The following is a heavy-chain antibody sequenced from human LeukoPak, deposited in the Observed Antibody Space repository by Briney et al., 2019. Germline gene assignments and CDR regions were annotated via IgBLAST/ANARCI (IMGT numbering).Heavy chain of an antibody. CDR2: IRSKANSYAT. CDR3: TRRPDWRGDYYYGMDV. J-gene: IGHJ6*02. V-gene: IGHV3-73*01. Sequence: GGSLRLSCAASGFTFSGSAMHWVRQASGKGLEWVGRIRSKANSYATAYAASVKGRFTISRDDSKNTAYLQMNSLKTEDTAVYYCTRRPDWRGDYYYGMDVWGQGTTVTVSS. CDR1: GFTFSGSA. D-gene: IGHD3/OR15-3a*01.